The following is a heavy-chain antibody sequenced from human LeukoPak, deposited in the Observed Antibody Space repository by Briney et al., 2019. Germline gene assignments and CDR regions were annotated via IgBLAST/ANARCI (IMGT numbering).Heavy chain of an antibody. CDR1: GFTVSSNY. CDR3: AKDQVLLWFGELLNTYDY. J-gene: IGHJ4*02. Sequence: PGGSLRLSCAASGFTVSSNYMSWVRQAPGKGLEWVSAISGSGGSTYYADSVKGRFTISRDNSKNTLYLQMNSLRAEDTAVYYCAKDQVLLWFGELLNTYDYWGQGTLVTVSS. CDR2: ISGSGGST. V-gene: IGHV3-23*01. D-gene: IGHD3-10*01.